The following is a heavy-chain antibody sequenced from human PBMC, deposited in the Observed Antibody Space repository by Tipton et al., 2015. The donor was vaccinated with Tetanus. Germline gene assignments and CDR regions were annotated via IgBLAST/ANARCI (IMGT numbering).Heavy chain of an antibody. Sequence: TLSLTCSVSGGSISSTDYYWSWIRQPPGKGLEWIGYMYHSGQAYYNSSLKSRAVILVDTSKNHFSLKLSSVTAADTAVYYCARRSVSARFDDWGQGTLVTVSS. CDR3: ARRSVSARFDD. J-gene: IGHJ4*02. V-gene: IGHV4-30-4*01. D-gene: IGHD6-6*01. CDR2: MYHSGQA. CDR1: GGSISSTDYY.